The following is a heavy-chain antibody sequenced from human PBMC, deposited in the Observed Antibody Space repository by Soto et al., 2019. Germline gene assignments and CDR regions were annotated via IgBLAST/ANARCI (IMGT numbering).Heavy chain of an antibody. J-gene: IGHJ4*02. CDR2: IWYDGSNK. V-gene: IGHV3-33*01. CDR3: ARDFTSGYSYGHDY. Sequence: PGGSLRLSCAASGFTFSSYGMHWVRQAPGKGLEWVAVIWYDGSNKYYADSVKGRFTISRDNSKNTLYLQMNSLRAEDTAVYYCARDFTSGYSYGHDYWGQGTLVTVSS. D-gene: IGHD5-18*01. CDR1: GFTFSSYG.